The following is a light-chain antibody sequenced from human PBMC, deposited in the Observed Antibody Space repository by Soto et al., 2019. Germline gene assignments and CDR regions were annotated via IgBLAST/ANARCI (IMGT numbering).Light chain of an antibody. J-gene: IGLJ2*01. CDR1: SSDIGGYAY. CDR2: EVS. V-gene: IGLV2-14*01. Sequence: QSVLTQPASVSGSPGQSITISCTGTSSDIGGYAYVSWYQQHPGKAPKLMISEVSNRPSGVSNRFSGSKSGNTASLTISALQAEDEADYYCTSYTSVTIVVFGGGTKLTVL. CDR3: TSYTSVTIVV.